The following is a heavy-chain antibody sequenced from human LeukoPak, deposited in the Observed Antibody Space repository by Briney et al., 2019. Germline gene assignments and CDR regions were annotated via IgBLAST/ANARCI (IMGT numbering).Heavy chain of an antibody. CDR2: INSDGSST. V-gene: IGHV3-74*01. J-gene: IGHJ4*02. Sequence: GGSLRLSCAASGFTFSSYWMHGVRQAPGKGLVWVSRINSDGSSTSYADSVKGRFTISRDNAKNTLYLQMNSLRAEDTAVYYCARADYGDYSGGDYWGQGTLVTVSS. CDR1: GFTFSSYW. CDR3: ARADYGDYSGGDY. D-gene: IGHD4-17*01.